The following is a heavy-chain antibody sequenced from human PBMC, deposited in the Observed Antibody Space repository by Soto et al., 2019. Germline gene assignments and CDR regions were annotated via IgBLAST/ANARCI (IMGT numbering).Heavy chain of an antibody. J-gene: IGHJ6*02. V-gene: IGHV3-30*18. CDR2: ISYDGSNK. CDR1: GFTFSSYG. CDR3: AKSQWLYNYYYYGMDV. D-gene: IGHD6-19*01. Sequence: GGSLRLSCAASGFTFSSYGMHWVRQAPGKGLEWVAVISYDGSNKYYADSVKGRFTISRDNSKNTLYLQMNSLRAEDTAVYYCAKSQWLYNYYYYGMDVWGQGTTVTVSS.